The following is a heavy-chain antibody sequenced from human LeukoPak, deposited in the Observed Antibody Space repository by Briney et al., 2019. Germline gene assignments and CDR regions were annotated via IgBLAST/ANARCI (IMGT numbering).Heavy chain of an antibody. J-gene: IGHJ3*02. CDR1: GYTFTSYD. Sequence: ASVKVSCKASGYTFTSYDINWVRQATGQGLEWMGWMNPNSGNTGYAQKFQGRVTMTRNTSISTAYMELSSLRSEDTAVYYCARGQMSNDAFDIWGQGTMVTVSS. V-gene: IGHV1-8*01. CDR2: MNPNSGNT. CDR3: ARGQMSNDAFDI.